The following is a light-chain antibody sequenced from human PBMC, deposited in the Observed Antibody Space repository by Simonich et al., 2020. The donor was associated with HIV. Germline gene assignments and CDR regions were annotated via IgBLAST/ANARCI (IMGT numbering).Light chain of an antibody. CDR2: WAS. Sequence: DIVMTQSPDSLAVSLGERATINCKSRQRVLYNSNNKNYLAWYQQKSGQPPKLLIYWASTRESGVPDRFSGSGSETDFTLTISSLQAEDVAVYYCQQYYITPHTFGQGTKVEIK. V-gene: IGKV4-1*01. CDR3: QQYYITPHT. CDR1: QRVLYNSNNKNY. J-gene: IGKJ1*01.